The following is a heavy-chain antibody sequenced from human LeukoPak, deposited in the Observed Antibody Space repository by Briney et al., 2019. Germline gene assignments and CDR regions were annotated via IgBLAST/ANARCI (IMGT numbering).Heavy chain of an antibody. CDR1: GFTFSSYA. D-gene: IGHD6-19*01. CDR3: AKGAPSSGWYPYYFDY. V-gene: IGHV3-23*01. CDR2: ISGSGGST. Sequence: GGSLRLSCAASGFTFSSYAMSWVRQAPGKGLEWVSAISGSGGSTYYADSVKGRFTTSRDNSKNTLYLQMNSLRAEDTAVYYCAKGAPSSGWYPYYFDYWGQGTLVTVSS. J-gene: IGHJ4*02.